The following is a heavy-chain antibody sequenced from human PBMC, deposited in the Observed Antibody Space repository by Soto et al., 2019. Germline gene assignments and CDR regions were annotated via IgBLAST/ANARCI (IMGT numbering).Heavy chain of an antibody. V-gene: IGHV1-69*06. J-gene: IGHJ6*02. CDR1: GGTFSSYA. CDR3: ARYYYDSSGYYSPYYYYGMDV. Sequence: SVKVSCKASGGTFSSYAISWVRQAPVQGLEWMGGIIPIFGTANYAQKFQGRVAITADKSTSTAYMELSSLRSEDTAVYYCARYYYDSSGYYSPYYYYGMDVWGQGTTVTVSS. CDR2: IIPIFGTA. D-gene: IGHD3-22*01.